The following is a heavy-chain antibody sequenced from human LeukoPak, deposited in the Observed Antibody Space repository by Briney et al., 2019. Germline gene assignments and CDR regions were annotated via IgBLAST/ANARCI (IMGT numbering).Heavy chain of an antibody. J-gene: IGHJ4*02. CDR3: ARSFIAADYFDY. CDR2: ISNSGSTI. D-gene: IGHD6-13*01. Sequence: GGSLRLSCAASGFTFSDYYMSWIRQAPGKGLEWISYISNSGSTIYYADSVKGRFTISRDNAKNSLYLQMNSLRAEGTAVYYCARSFIAADYFDYWGQGTLVTVSS. CDR1: GFTFSDYY. V-gene: IGHV3-11*01.